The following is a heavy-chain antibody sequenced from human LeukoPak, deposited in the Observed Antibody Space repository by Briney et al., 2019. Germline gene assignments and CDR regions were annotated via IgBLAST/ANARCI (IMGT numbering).Heavy chain of an antibody. J-gene: IGHJ2*01. V-gene: IGHV4-61*01. Sequence: SETLSLTCTVSGGSVSSGSYYWSWIRQPPGKGLEWIGYIYYSGSTNYNPSLKSRVTISVDTSKNQFSLKLSSVTAAGTAVYYCASLNYYDSSGYYYWYFDLWGRGTLVTVSS. CDR2: IYYSGST. D-gene: IGHD3-22*01. CDR1: GGSVSSGSYY. CDR3: ASLNYYDSSGYYYWYFDL.